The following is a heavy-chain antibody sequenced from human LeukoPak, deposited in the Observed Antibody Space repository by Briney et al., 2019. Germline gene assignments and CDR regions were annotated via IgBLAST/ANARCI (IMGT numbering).Heavy chain of an antibody. D-gene: IGHD6-19*01. J-gene: IGHJ1*01. CDR3: ARDLVAVAEEVDAEYFQH. CDR1: GFTFSSYA. Sequence: PGGSLRLSCAASGFTFSSYAMHWVRQAPGQRLEWMGWINAGNGNTKYSQKFQGRVTITRDTSASTAYMELSGLRSEDTAVYYCARDLVAVAEEVDAEYFQHWGQGTLVTVSS. CDR2: INAGNGNT. V-gene: IGHV1-3*01.